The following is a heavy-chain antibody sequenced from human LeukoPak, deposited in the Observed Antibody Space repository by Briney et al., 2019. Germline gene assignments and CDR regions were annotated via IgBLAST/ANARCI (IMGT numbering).Heavy chain of an antibody. Sequence: PSETLSLTCTVSGGSISSYYWNWIRQPPGKGLEWIGYIYNSGSTNNNPSLKSRVTISVDTSKKQFSLKLSFVTAADTAVYYCARETPYGSGSYPFDYWGQGILVTVSS. J-gene: IGHJ4*02. CDR3: ARETPYGSGSYPFDY. CDR2: IYNSGST. V-gene: IGHV4-59*01. CDR1: GGSISSYY. D-gene: IGHD3-10*01.